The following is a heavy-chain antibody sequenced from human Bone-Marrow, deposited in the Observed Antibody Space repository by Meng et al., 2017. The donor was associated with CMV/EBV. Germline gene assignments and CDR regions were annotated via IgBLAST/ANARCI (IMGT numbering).Heavy chain of an antibody. CDR1: GFTFSSYS. V-gene: IGHV3-21*01. J-gene: IGHJ5*02. Sequence: GESLKISRAASGFTFSSYSMNWVRQAPGKGLEWVSPISSSSSYIYYADSVKGRFTISRDNAKNSLYLQMNSLRAEDTAVYYCASFFGVVMGPSPNWFDPWGQGTLVTVSS. CDR3: ASFFGVVMGPSPNWFDP. CDR2: ISSSSSYI. D-gene: IGHD3-3*01.